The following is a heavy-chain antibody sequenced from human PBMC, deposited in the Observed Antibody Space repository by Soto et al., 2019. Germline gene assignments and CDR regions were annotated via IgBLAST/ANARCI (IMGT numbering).Heavy chain of an antibody. J-gene: IGHJ4*02. CDR3: ANSFYDYTWGSYENRVY. CDR1: GFTFSDYA. V-gene: IGHV3-23*01. D-gene: IGHD3-16*01. Sequence: GGSLRLSCVVSGFTFSDYAMSWVRQAPGKGLEWVSTIVGSGYGSYYADSVKGRFTISRDNSKNTLYLQMNSLRAEDTALYYCANSFYDYTWGSYENRVYWGQGTLVTVSS. CDR2: IVGSGYGS.